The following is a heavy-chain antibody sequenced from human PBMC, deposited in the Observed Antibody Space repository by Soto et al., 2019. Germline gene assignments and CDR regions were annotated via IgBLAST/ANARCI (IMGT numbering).Heavy chain of an antibody. J-gene: IGHJ4*02. V-gene: IGHV2-26*01. CDR2: IFSNDEK. CDR3: ARRVRGAGYGSGSYPFDY. Sequence: SGPTLVNPTETLTLTCPVSGFSLSNARMGVSWIRQPPGKALEWLAHIFSNDEKSYSTSLKSRLTISKDTSKSQVVLTMTNMDPVDTATYYCARRVRGAGYGSGSYPFDYWGQGTLVTVSS. D-gene: IGHD3-10*01. CDR1: GFSLSNARMG.